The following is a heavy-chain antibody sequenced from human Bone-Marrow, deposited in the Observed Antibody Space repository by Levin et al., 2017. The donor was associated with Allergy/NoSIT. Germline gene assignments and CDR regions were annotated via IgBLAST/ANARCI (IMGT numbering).Heavy chain of an antibody. D-gene: IGHD3-16*01. Sequence: PGGSLRLSCAASGFTFGIHYMTWIRQAPGKGLDFLGNAGPANEENYVDSVKGRFTISRDNARSVVYLQINNLRVEDTAIYYCARDVAWGRFDPWGQGTLVTVSS. V-gene: IGHV3-7*03. CDR1: GFTFGIHY. CDR2: AGPANEE. CDR3: ARDVAWGRFDP. J-gene: IGHJ5*02.